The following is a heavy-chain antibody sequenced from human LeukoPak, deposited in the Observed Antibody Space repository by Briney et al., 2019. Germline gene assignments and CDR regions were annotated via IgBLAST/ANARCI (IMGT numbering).Heavy chain of an antibody. D-gene: IGHD2-2*01. Sequence: SSETLSLTCTVSGGSISSGAYYWSWIRQPAGKGLEWIGRVYTSGSTNYNPSLKSRVTISVDTSKNQFSLKLSSVTAADTAVYYCARDPLGYQGDEKGWFDPWGQGTLVTVSS. J-gene: IGHJ5*02. CDR3: ARDPLGYQGDEKGWFDP. CDR2: VYTSGST. V-gene: IGHV4-61*02. CDR1: GGSISSGAYY.